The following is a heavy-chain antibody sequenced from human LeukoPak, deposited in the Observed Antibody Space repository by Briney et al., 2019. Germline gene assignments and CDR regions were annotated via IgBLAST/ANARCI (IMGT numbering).Heavy chain of an antibody. CDR2: ISGSGGST. J-gene: IGHJ4*02. D-gene: IGHD3-22*01. Sequence: DPGGSLRLSCAASGFTFSSYAMSWVRQAPGKGLEWVSAISGSGGSTYYADSVKGRFTISRDNSKNTLYLQMNSLRAEDTAVYYCARDYYDSSGYYQDDYWGQGTLVTVSS. CDR3: ARDYYDSSGYYQDDY. CDR1: GFTFSSYA. V-gene: IGHV3-23*01.